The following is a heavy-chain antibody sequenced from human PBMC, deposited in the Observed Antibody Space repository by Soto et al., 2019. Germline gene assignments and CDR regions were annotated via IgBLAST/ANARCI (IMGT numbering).Heavy chain of an antibody. D-gene: IGHD6-6*01. CDR1: GGSISSGDYY. J-gene: IGHJ6*02. V-gene: IGHV4-30-4*01. Sequence: PSETLSLTCTVSGGSISSGDYYWSWIRQPPGKGLEWIGYIYYSGSTYYNPSLKSRVTISVDTSKNQFSLKLSSVTAADTAVYYCARRIAARPRYYYGMDVWGQGTTVTVSS. CDR3: ARRIAARPRYYYGMDV. CDR2: IYYSGST.